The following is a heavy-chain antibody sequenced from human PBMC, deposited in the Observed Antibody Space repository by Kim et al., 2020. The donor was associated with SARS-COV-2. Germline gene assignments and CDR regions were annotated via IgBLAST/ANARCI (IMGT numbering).Heavy chain of an antibody. CDR3: TRDLNTDTTMVFFDY. CDR1: GYTFISYG. Sequence: ASVKVSCKASGYTFISYGISWVRQAPGQGLEWMGWISGYTGNTNYAKKFQGRVTMTTDTSTSTAYMELRSLRSDDTAVFYCTRDLNTDTTMVFFDYWGQGPLVTVSS. CDR2: ISGYTGNT. V-gene: IGHV1-18*01. D-gene: IGHD5-18*01. J-gene: IGHJ4*02.